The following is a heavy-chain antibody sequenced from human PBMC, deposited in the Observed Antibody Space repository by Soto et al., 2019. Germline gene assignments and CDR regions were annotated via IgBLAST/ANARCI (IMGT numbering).Heavy chain of an antibody. V-gene: IGHV1-69*13. CDR3: ARKSAIFGVGPIPPYYYGMDV. CDR2: IIPIFGTA. D-gene: IGHD3-3*01. CDR1: GGTFSSYA. Sequence: SVKVSCKASGGTFSSYAISWVRQAPGQGLEWMGGIIPIFGTANYAQKFQGRVTITADESTSTAYMELSSLRSEDTAVYYCARKSAIFGVGPIPPYYYGMDVWGQGTTVPVSS. J-gene: IGHJ6*02.